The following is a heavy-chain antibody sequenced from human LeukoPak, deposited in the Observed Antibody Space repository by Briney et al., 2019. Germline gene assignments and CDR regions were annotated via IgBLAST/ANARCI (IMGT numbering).Heavy chain of an antibody. CDR2: IYYSGST. Sequence: SETLSLTCTVSGDSISTSSYYWGWIRQPPGKGLEWIGYIYYSGSTNYNPSLKSRVTISVDTSKNQFSLKLSSVTAADTAVYYCARGFDFWSGYYRDDAFDIWGQGTMVTVSS. D-gene: IGHD3-3*01. J-gene: IGHJ3*02. CDR3: ARGFDFWSGYYRDDAFDI. CDR1: GDSISTSSYY. V-gene: IGHV4-61*05.